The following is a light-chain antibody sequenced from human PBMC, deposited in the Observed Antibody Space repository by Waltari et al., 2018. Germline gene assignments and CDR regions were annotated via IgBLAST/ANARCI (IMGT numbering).Light chain of an antibody. CDR2: KAS. CDR1: QSLGSW. CDR3: QQYDDYSRT. Sequence: DIQMTQSPSTLSASVGDRVTIACRASQSLGSWLAWYQQRPGKAPKLLIYKASTLHSGVPSRFSGSGSGTEFTLTISSLQPDDFATYYCQQYDDYSRTFGQGTKVEVK. V-gene: IGKV1-5*03. J-gene: IGKJ1*01.